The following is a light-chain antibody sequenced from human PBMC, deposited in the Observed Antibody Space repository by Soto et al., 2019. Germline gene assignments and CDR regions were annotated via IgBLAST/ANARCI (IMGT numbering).Light chain of an antibody. CDR1: SSNIGSNS. Sequence: QSVLTQPPSASGTPGQRVTLSCSGRSSNIGSNSVNWYQQLPGTAPKLLIFSNNQRPSGVPARFSGSKSATSASLAISGLQSEDEAAYYCAAWDDSLSGRVFGGGTSSPS. V-gene: IGLV1-44*01. CDR3: AAWDDSLSGRV. J-gene: IGLJ2*01. CDR2: SNN.